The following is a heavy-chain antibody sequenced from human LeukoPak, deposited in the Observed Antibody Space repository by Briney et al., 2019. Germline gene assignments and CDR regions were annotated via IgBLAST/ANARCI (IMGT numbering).Heavy chain of an antibody. Sequence: GASVKVSCKASGYSFTGYYMHWVRQAPGQGLEWMGWINPDSGGTNYAQKFRGRVTMTRDTAISTAYMDLSRLRSDDAAVYYCARDGGSGWNLDYWGQGTLVTVSS. D-gene: IGHD6-19*01. V-gene: IGHV1-2*02. J-gene: IGHJ4*02. CDR2: INPDSGGT. CDR1: GYSFTGYY. CDR3: ARDGGSGWNLDY.